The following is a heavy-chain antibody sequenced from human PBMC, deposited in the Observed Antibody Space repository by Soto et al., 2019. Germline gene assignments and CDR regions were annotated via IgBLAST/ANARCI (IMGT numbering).Heavy chain of an antibody. CDR3: ARDGSSWYYFDY. D-gene: IGHD6-13*01. V-gene: IGHV4-59*01. CDR2: IYYSGST. Sequence: SETLSLTCTVSGGSISSYYWSWIRQPPGKGLEWIGYIYYSGSTNYNPSLKSRVTISVDTSKNQFSLKLSSVTAADTAVYYCARDGSSWYYFDYWGQGTLVTVSS. J-gene: IGHJ4*02. CDR1: GGSISSYY.